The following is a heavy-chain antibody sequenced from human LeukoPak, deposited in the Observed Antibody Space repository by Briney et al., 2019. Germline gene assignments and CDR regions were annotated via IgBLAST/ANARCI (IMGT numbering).Heavy chain of an antibody. D-gene: IGHD1-1*01. CDR2: IWHDGSNK. Sequence: GGSLRLSCAASGFTFSTYVIHWVRQAPGKGLEWVALIWHDGSNKYYGDSVKDRFTISRDNSKNTLYLQMSSLRAEDTAVYHCVKITSVTGGDCWGQGTRLTVSS. V-gene: IGHV3-30*02. J-gene: IGHJ4*02. CDR3: VKITSVTGGDC. CDR1: GFTFSTYV.